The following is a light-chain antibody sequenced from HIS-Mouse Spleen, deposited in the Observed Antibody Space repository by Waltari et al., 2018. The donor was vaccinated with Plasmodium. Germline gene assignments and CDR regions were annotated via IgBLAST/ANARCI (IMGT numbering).Light chain of an antibody. CDR2: RDS. CDR3: QVWDSSTVV. V-gene: IGLV3-9*01. Sequence: SYELTQPLSVSVALGQTARITCGGNNIGSKNVHWYQQKPGQAPVLVIYRDSNRPSGIPGRFSGSNAGNTATRTLSRAQAGDEADYYCQVWDSSTVVFGGGTKLTVL. CDR1: NIGSKN. J-gene: IGLJ2*01.